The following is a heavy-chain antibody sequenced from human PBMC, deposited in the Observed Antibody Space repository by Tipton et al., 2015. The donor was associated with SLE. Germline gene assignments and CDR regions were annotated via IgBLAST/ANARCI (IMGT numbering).Heavy chain of an antibody. V-gene: IGHV3-30*02. Sequence: SGFTFSSYGMHWVRQAPGKGLEWVAFIRYDGSNKYYADSVKGRFTISRDNSKNTLYLQMNSLRAEDTAVYYCAKEFRPTAAAPFDYWGQGTLVTVSS. D-gene: IGHD6-13*01. CDR3: AKEFRPTAAAPFDY. J-gene: IGHJ4*02. CDR2: IRYDGSNK. CDR1: GFTFSSYG.